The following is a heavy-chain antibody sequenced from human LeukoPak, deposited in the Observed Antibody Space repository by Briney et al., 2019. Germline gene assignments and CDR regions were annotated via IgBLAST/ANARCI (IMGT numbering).Heavy chain of an antibody. V-gene: IGHV1-46*01. D-gene: IGHD3-3*01. J-gene: IGHJ5*02. Sequence: ASVKVSCKASGYTFTSYYMPWVRQAPGQGLEWMGIINPSGGSTSYAQKFQGRVTMTRDTSISTAYMELSRLRSDDTAVYYCASTPLRFLEWWGFDPWGQGTLVTVSS. CDR3: ASTPLRFLEWWGFDP. CDR1: GYTFTSYY. CDR2: INPSGGST.